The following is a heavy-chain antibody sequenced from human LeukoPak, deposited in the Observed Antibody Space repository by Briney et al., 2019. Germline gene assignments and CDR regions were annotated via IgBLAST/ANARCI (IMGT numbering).Heavy chain of an antibody. CDR1: GFTFSSYS. J-gene: IGHJ6*02. CDR2: ISSSSSTI. CDR3: ARDRQPYYYYGMDV. V-gene: IGHV3-48*04. Sequence: GGSLRLSCAASGFTFSSYSMNWVRQAPGKGLEWVSYISSSSSTIYYADSVKGRFTISRDNAKNSLYLQMNSLRAEDTAVYYCARDRQPYYYYGMDVWGQGTTVTVSS.